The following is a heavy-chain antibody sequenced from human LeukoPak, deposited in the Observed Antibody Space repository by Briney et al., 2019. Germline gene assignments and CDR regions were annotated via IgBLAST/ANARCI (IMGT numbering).Heavy chain of an antibody. Sequence: SETLSLTCTVSGGSITRYYWTWIRQPRGKGLEWIGYIFSNGSTNYNPSLKSRVTISVDTSKNQFSLKLSSVTAADTAVYYCARGGWSLDLWGRGTLVTVSS. J-gene: IGHJ2*01. CDR1: GGSITRYY. CDR3: ARGGWSLDL. V-gene: IGHV4-59*01. CDR2: IFSNGST. D-gene: IGHD3-16*01.